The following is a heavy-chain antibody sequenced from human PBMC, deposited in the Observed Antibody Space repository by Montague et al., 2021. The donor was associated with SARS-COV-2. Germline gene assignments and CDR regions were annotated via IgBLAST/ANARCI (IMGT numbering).Heavy chain of an antibody. CDR3: ARGSRRYYDILTGYFPKPFDD. J-gene: IGHJ4*02. V-gene: IGHV4-39*07. Sequence: SETLSLTCAVSGGSISSSSYYWGWLRKPPGKGLEWIGSIYYSGSTYYNPSLKSRVTISVDTSKNQLSLKLSSVTAADTAVYYCARGSRRYYDILTGYFPKPFDDWGQGTLVTVSS. D-gene: IGHD3-9*01. CDR2: IYYSGST. CDR1: GGSISSSSYY.